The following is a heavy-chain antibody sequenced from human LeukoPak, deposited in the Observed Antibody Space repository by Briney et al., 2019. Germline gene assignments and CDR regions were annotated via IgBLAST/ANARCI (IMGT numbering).Heavy chain of an antibody. Sequence: SETLSLTCAVYGGSFSGYYWSWIRQPPGKGLEWIGEINHSGSTYYNPSLKSRVTISVDTSKNQFSLKLSSVTAADTAVYYCARIRVAATRSFRFFDYWGQGTLVTVSS. V-gene: IGHV4-34*01. CDR1: GGSFSGYY. D-gene: IGHD2-15*01. J-gene: IGHJ4*02. CDR3: ARIRVAATRSFRFFDY. CDR2: INHSGST.